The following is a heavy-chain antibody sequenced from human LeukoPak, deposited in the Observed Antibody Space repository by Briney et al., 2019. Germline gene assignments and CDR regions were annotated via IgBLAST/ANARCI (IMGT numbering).Heavy chain of an antibody. J-gene: IGHJ4*02. Sequence: SETLSLTCAVYGESFSGYYWSWIRQPPGKGLEWIGSIYYSGSTYYYPSLKSRVTISIDTSKNQFSLKLSSVTAADTAVYYCARRTGFDSGHYFDYWGQGILVTVSS. CDR3: ARRTGFDSGHYFDY. D-gene: IGHD6-19*01. CDR2: IYYSGST. V-gene: IGHV4-34*01. CDR1: GESFSGYY.